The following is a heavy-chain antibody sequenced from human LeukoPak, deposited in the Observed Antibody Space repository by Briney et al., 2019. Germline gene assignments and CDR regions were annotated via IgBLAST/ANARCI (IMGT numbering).Heavy chain of an antibody. CDR1: GPSISNYD. J-gene: IGHJ6*02. V-gene: IGHV4-59*01. D-gene: IGHD6-13*01. CDR2: IYYSGSI. CDR3: ARETKPGLGLSSSWYLDV. Sequence: SDTLTLTCSVSGPSISNYDGMWIGQPRGKALVWVGYIYYSGSISYNPSIKGRVTMSVDTTKNQFSLKLSYVTAADTAVYYCARETKPGLGLSSSWYLDVWGQGTTVTVS.